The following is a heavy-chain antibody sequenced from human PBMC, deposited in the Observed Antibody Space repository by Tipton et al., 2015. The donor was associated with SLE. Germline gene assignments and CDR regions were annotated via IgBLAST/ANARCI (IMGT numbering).Heavy chain of an antibody. CDR1: GFTFSDDW. CDR2: IKSKSDGEKT. J-gene: IGHJ4*02. D-gene: IGHD3-9*01. CDR3: SMYHDFPTGQVAAY. Sequence: SLRLSCAVSGFTFSDDWLSWVRQAPGKGREWVGRIKSKSDGEKTDYAAPVQGRIFISRDDSQNTLYLQMNSLKTEDTAVYYCSMYHDFPTGQVAAYWGQGTLTTVSS. V-gene: IGHV3-15*01.